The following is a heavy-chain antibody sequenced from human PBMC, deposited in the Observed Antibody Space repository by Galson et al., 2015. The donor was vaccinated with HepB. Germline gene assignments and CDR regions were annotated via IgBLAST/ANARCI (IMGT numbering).Heavy chain of an antibody. CDR2: IWYDGSNK. D-gene: IGHD4-11*01. CDR1: GFTFSSYG. J-gene: IGHJ6*03. V-gene: IGHV3-33*01. CDR3: ARETHSNPPYYYYYMDV. Sequence: YLRLSCAASGFTFSSYGMHWLRQAPGKGLEWVAVIWYDGSNKYYADSVKGRFTISRDNSKNTLYLQMNSLRAEDTAVYYCARETHSNPPYYYYYMDVWGKGTTVTVSS.